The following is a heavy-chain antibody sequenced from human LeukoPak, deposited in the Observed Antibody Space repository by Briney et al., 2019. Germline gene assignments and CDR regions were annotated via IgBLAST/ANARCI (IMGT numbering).Heavy chain of an antibody. V-gene: IGHV1-8*02. CDR2: MNPNSGNT. CDR1: GYTFTSYG. J-gene: IGHJ4*02. Sequence: ASVKVYCKASGYTFTSYGISWVRQAPGQGLEWMGWMNPNSGNTGYAQKFQGRVTMTRNTSISTAYMELSSLRSEDTAVYYCARVGSGAIPIAVAGWGNDYWGQGTLVTVSS. CDR3: ARVGSGAIPIAVAGWGNDY. D-gene: IGHD6-19*01.